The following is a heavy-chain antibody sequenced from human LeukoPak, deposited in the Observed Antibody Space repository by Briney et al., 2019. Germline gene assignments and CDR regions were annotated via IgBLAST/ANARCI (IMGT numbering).Heavy chain of an antibody. CDR1: GYTFTSYD. CDR2: LNPNSGST. Sequence: ASVKVSCKASGYTFTSYDINWVRQATGQGLEWMGRLNPNSGSTDYAQKFQGRVTMTRNTSISTAYMELSRLRSDDTAVYYCASLDKGNDVVFDYWGQGTLVTVSS. CDR3: ASLDKGNDVVFDY. J-gene: IGHJ4*02. V-gene: IGHV1-8*01. D-gene: IGHD1-1*01.